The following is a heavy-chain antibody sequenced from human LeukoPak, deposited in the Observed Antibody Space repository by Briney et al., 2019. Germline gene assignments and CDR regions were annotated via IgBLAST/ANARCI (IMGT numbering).Heavy chain of an antibody. CDR1: GFTFSSYA. CDR3: ARAQVGVVTAIPDY. J-gene: IGHJ4*02. CDR2: ISSNGGST. Sequence: GGSLRLSCAASGFTFSSYAMHWVRQAPGKGLEYVSAISSNGGSTYYANSVKGRFTISRDNSKNTLYLQMGSLSAEDMAVYYCARAQVGVVTAIPDYWGQGTLVTVSS. D-gene: IGHD2-21*02. V-gene: IGHV3-64*01.